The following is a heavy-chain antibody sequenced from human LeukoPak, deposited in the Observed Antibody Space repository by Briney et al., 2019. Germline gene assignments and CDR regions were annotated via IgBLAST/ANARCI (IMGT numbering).Heavy chain of an antibody. CDR1: GFTVSSNY. CDR2: IYSGGST. Sequence: GGSLRLSCAASGFTVSSNYMSWVRQAPGKGLEWVSVIYSGGSTYYADSVKGRFTISRDNSKNTLYLQMNGLRAEDTAVYYCARIEYKSSSSWYPDAFDIWGQGTMVTVSS. CDR3: ARIEYKSSSSWYPDAFDI. J-gene: IGHJ3*02. V-gene: IGHV3-53*01. D-gene: IGHD6-13*01.